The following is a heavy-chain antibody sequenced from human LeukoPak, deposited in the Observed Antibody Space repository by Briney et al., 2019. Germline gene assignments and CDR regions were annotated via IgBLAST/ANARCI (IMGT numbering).Heavy chain of an antibody. CDR3: ARDGLKNYYDSSGPYY. V-gene: IGHV3-21*01. Sequence: PGGSLRLSCAASGFTFSSYSMNWVRQAPGKGLEWVSSISSSSYIYYADSVKGRFTISRDNAKNSLYLQMNSLRAEDTAVYYCARDGLKNYYDSSGPYYWGQGTLVTVSS. CDR1: GFTFSSYS. J-gene: IGHJ4*02. D-gene: IGHD3-22*01. CDR2: ISSSSYI.